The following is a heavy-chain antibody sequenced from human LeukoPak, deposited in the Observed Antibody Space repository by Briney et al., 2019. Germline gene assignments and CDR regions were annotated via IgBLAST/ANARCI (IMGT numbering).Heavy chain of an antibody. D-gene: IGHD3-10*01. Sequence: ASVKVSCKASGYTFTGYYMHWARQAPGQGLEWMGWINPNSGGTNYAQKFQGWVTMTRDTSISTAYMELSRLKSDDTAVYYCARVSLIYGSGSYYQSPLAYWGQGTLVTVSS. V-gene: IGHV1-2*04. CDR1: GYTFTGYY. CDR3: ARVSLIYGSGSYYQSPLAY. J-gene: IGHJ4*02. CDR2: INPNSGGT.